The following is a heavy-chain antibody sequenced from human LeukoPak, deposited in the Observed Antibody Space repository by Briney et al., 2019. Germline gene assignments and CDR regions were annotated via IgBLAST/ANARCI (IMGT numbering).Heavy chain of an antibody. D-gene: IGHD4-11*01. V-gene: IGHV3-53*01. Sequence: GGSLRLSCAASGFTVSSNYMSWVRQAPGKGLEWVSVIYSGGSTYYADSVKGRFTISRDNSKNTLYLQMNSLRAEDTAVYYCARAFTVYYYYGMDVWGQGTTVTVSS. CDR2: IYSGGST. J-gene: IGHJ6*02. CDR1: GFTVSSNY. CDR3: ARAFTVYYYYGMDV.